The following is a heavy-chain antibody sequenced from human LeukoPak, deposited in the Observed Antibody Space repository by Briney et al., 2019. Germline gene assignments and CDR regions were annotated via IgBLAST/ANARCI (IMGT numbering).Heavy chain of an antibody. V-gene: IGHV5-51*01. D-gene: IGHD3-22*01. J-gene: IGHJ3*02. CDR2: IFPDDSDT. CDR3: ARRLRAVSNTMIWGPADAFDI. CDR1: GYNFADYW. Sequence: GESLKISCKASGYNFADYWIGWVRQTPGKGLEWMGIIFPDDSDTKNSPSFEGQVTISVDESTSTAYLQWSSLKASDTSVYYCARRLRAVSNTMIWGPADAFDIWGQGTTVIVSS.